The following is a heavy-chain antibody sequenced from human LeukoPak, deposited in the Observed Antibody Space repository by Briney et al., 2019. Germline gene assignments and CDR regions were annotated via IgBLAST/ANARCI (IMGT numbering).Heavy chain of an antibody. Sequence: GRSLRLSCAASGFTFSHYGMHWVRQAPGKGLEWVAVISYDGSNKYYADSVKGRFTISRDNSKNTLYLQMNSLRAEDTAVYYCAKDTSSGSYFLGAFDIWGQGTMVTVSS. J-gene: IGHJ3*02. CDR1: GFTFSHYG. V-gene: IGHV3-30*18. D-gene: IGHD1-26*01. CDR2: ISYDGSNK. CDR3: AKDTSSGSYFLGAFDI.